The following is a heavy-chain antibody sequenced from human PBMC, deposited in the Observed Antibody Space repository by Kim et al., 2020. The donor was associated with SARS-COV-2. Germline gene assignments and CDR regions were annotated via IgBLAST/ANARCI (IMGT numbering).Heavy chain of an antibody. CDR3: ARGAASSSWYEPRDAFDI. Sequence: ASVKVSCKASGYTFTSYGISWVRQAPGQGLEWMGWISAYNGNTNYAQKLQGRVTMTTDTSTSTAYMELRSLRSDDTAVYYCARGAASSSWYEPRDAFDIWGQGTMVTVSS. V-gene: IGHV1-18*01. D-gene: IGHD6-13*01. CDR1: GYTFTSYG. CDR2: ISAYNGNT. J-gene: IGHJ3*02.